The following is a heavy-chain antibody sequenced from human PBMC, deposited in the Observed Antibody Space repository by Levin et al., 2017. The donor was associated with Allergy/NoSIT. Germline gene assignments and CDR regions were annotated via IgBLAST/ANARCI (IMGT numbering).Heavy chain of an antibody. CDR2: ISYDGSNK. CDR1: GFTFSSYG. CDR3: AKGPSEYGGNDDAFDI. J-gene: IGHJ3*02. D-gene: IGHD4-23*01. Sequence: GESLKISCAASGFTFSSYGMHWVRQAPGKGLEWVAVISYDGSNKYYADSVKGRFTISRDNSKNTLYLQMNSLRAEDTAVYYCAKGPSEYGGNDDAFDIWGQGTMVTVSS. V-gene: IGHV3-30*18.